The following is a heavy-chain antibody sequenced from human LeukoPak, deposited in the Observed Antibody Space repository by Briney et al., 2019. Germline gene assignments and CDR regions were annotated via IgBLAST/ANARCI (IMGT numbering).Heavy chain of an antibody. J-gene: IGHJ4*02. CDR1: GFTFSNSG. CDR3: ATDRGWYFDY. V-gene: IGHV3-30*03. CDR2: ISHEGTEK. D-gene: IGHD6-19*01. Sequence: PGGSLRLSCAASGFTFSNSGMHWVRQAPDTGPEWVAFISHEGTEKYYADSVKGRFTISRDNSKNTLYLQMNNLRDDDTAVFYCATDRGWYFDYWGQGTLVTVSS.